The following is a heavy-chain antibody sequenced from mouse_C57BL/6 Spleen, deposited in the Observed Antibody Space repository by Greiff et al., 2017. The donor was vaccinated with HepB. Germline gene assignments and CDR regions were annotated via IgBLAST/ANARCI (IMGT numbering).Heavy chain of an antibody. CDR1: GYTFTSYW. Sequence: QVQLKQPGAELVKPGASVKLSCKASGYTFTSYWMHWVKQRPGQGLEWIGMIHPNSGSTNYNEKFKSKATLTVDKSSSTAYMQLSSLTSEDSAVYYCAREGPIVDYFDYWGQGTTLTVSS. J-gene: IGHJ2*01. CDR3: AREGPIVDYFDY. D-gene: IGHD2-12*01. CDR2: IHPNSGST. V-gene: IGHV1-64*01.